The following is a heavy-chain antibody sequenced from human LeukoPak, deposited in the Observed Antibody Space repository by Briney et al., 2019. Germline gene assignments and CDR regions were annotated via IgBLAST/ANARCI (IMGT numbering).Heavy chain of an antibody. V-gene: IGHV4-39*01. CDR2: IYYSGST. CDR1: GGSISSYY. Sequence: SETLSLTCTVSGGSISSYYWGWIRQPPGKGLEWIGSIYYSGSTYCNPSLKSRVTISVDTSKNQFSLKLSSVTAADTAVYYCASAYSSGWYFDYWGQGTLVTVSS. CDR3: ASAYSSGWYFDY. J-gene: IGHJ4*02. D-gene: IGHD6-19*01.